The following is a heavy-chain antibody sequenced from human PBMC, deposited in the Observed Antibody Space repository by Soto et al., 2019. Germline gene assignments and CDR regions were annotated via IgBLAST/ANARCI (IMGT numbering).Heavy chain of an antibody. Sequence: ASVKVSCKASGYTFTSYGISWVRQAPGQGLEWMGWISAYNGNTNSAQKFQDRVTMTTDTSASTAYMELTSLRSEDTAVYYCARDTGDGTFDFWGQGTLVTVSS. CDR1: GYTFTSYG. CDR2: ISAYNGNT. D-gene: IGHD7-27*01. J-gene: IGHJ4*02. V-gene: IGHV1-18*04. CDR3: ARDTGDGTFDF.